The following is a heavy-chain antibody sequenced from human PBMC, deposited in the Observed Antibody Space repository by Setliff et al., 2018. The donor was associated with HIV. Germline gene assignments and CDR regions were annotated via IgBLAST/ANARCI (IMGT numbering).Heavy chain of an antibody. CDR1: GDSIGFSGYF. Sequence: LSLTCTVSGDSIGFSGYFWSWIRQHPGKGLEWIGYIYYSGSTFYNPSLKSRATISIDTSKNQFFLKLKSVTVADTAVYYCAREPDKIAAADYWGQGTLVTVSS. V-gene: IGHV4-31*03. CDR2: IYYSGST. CDR3: AREPDKIAAADY. J-gene: IGHJ4*02. D-gene: IGHD6-13*01.